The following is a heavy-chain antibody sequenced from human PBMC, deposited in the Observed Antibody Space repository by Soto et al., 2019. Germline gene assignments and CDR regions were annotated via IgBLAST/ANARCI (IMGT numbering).Heavy chain of an antibody. D-gene: IGHD5-18*01. Sequence: EVQLVESGGGLVQPGGSLRLSCAASGFTFSSYWMHWVRQAPGKGLVWVSRINSDGSSTSYADSVKGRFTISRDNAKNTLYLQINSLRAEDTAVYYCRGYSDGSYGSGYSDLWGRGTLVTVSS. CDR2: INSDGSST. J-gene: IGHJ2*01. V-gene: IGHV3-74*01. CDR1: GFTFSSYW. CDR3: RGYSDGSYGSGYSDL.